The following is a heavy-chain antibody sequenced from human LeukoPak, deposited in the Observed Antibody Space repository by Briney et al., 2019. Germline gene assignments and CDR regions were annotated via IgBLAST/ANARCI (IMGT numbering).Heavy chain of an antibody. CDR2: INRSAST. V-gene: IGHV4-34*01. CDR3: ARRGPPRTMLRGVKSGWFDP. J-gene: IGHJ5*02. Sequence: PSETLSLTCVLYGGSSTNYFWSWIRQPPGKGLEWIGEINRSASTNYNPSLKSRVTISIDTSKNQFSVKLRSVTAADTAVYYCARRGPPRTMLRGVKSGWFDPWGQGTLVTVSS. D-gene: IGHD3-10*01. CDR1: GGSSTNYF.